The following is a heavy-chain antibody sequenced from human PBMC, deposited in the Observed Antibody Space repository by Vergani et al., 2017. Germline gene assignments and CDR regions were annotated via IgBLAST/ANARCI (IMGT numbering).Heavy chain of an antibody. CDR1: GFTVSSNY. V-gene: IGHV3-53*05. CDR2: IYSGGST. Sequence: EVQLVETGGGLIQPGGSLRLSCAASGFTVSSNYMSWVRQAPGKGLEWVSVIYSGGSTYYADSVKGRFTISRDNSKNTLYLQMNSLRAEDTAVYYCAKADYGDYGFGYWGQGTLVTVSS. J-gene: IGHJ4*02. CDR3: AKADYGDYGFGY. D-gene: IGHD4-17*01.